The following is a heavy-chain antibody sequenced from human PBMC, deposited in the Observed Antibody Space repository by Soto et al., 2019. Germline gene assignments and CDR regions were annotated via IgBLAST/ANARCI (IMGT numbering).Heavy chain of an antibody. D-gene: IGHD6-6*01. Sequence: QVQLVESGGGVVQPGRSLRLSCAASGFTFSSYGMHWVRQAPGKGLEWVAVISYDGSNKYYADSVKGRFTISRDNSKNTLYLQMNSLRAEDTAVYYCAKALNSSHSSAFDIWGQGTMVTVSS. CDR2: ISYDGSNK. V-gene: IGHV3-30*18. CDR1: GFTFSSYG. J-gene: IGHJ3*02. CDR3: AKALNSSHSSAFDI.